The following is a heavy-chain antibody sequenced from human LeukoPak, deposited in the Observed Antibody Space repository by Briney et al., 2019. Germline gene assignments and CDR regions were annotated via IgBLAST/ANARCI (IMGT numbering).Heavy chain of an antibody. Sequence: SGGSLRPSCAASGFTFSNYAMSWVRPAPGKGLEWVSIISGSSAKTYYTDSGEGRFTISRDHSENTLYLQMNSLRAEDTAVYHCAKHGRGNNARDYFDYWGQGTLVTVSS. CDR3: AKHGRGNNARDYFDY. CDR1: GFTFSNYA. J-gene: IGHJ4*02. CDR2: ISGSSAKT. D-gene: IGHD5-12*01. V-gene: IGHV3-23*01.